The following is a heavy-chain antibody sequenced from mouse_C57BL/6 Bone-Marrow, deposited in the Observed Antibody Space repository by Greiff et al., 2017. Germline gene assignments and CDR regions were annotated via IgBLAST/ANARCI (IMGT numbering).Heavy chain of an antibody. CDR2: LDPSDSYT. V-gene: IGHV1-69*01. CDR3: ARAPISTVVEDWYFDV. CDR1: GYTFTSYW. D-gene: IGHD1-1*01. J-gene: IGHJ1*03. Sequence: QVQLQQPGAELVMPGASVKLSCKASGYTFTSYWMHWVKQRPGQGLEWIGELDPSDSYTNYNQKFKGKSTLTVDKSSSTAYMQLSNLTSEVSAVYYCARAPISTVVEDWYFDVWGTGTTVTVSS.